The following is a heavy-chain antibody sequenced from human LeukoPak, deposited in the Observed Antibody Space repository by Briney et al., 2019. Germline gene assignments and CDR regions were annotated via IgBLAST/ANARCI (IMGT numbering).Heavy chain of an antibody. CDR3: ARDRPGGSSLDY. D-gene: IGHD6-13*01. J-gene: IGHJ4*02. Sequence: SETLSLTCTVSGGSISRDYWSWIRQPPGKGLEWIGYIYFTGSTNYNPSLKSRVTISVDTSKNQFSLKLSSVTAADTAVYYCARDRPGGSSLDYWGQGTLVTVSS. V-gene: IGHV4-59*01. CDR1: GGSISRDY. CDR2: IYFTGST.